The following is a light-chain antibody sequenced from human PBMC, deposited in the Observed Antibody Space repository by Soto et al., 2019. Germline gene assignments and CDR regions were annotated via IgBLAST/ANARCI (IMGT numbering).Light chain of an antibody. Sequence: EIVLTQSPGTLSLSPGERATLSCRASQSVSRSYLAWYQQKPGQAPRLLIYGASSRATGIPDRFSGSGSGTDFTLTISGLEAEDFAVYYCQQYGSAPPEYTFGQGTKLEIK. CDR1: QSVSRSY. CDR2: GAS. J-gene: IGKJ2*01. CDR3: QQYGSAPPEYT. V-gene: IGKV3-20*01.